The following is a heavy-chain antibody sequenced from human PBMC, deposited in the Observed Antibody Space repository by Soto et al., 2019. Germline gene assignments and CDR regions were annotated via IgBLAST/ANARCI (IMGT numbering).Heavy chain of an antibody. V-gene: IGHV4-59*12. J-gene: IGHJ4*02. CDR2: IYYSGST. Sequence: PSETLSLTCTVSGGSISSYYWSWIRQPPGKGLEWIGYIYYSGSTNYNPSLKSRVTISVDRSKNQFSLKLSSVTAADTAVYYCAARTHYDFWSGNYTFNDYWGQGTLVTVSS. CDR1: GGSISSYY. D-gene: IGHD3-3*01. CDR3: AARTHYDFWSGNYTFNDY.